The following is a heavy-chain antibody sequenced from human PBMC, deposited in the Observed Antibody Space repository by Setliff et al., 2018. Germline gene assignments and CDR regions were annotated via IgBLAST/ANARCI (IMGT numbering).Heavy chain of an antibody. CDR2: IYYSGST. Sequence: PSETLSLTCTVSGGSISSGGYYWSWIRQHPGKGLEWIGYIYYSGSTYYNPSLKSRVTISVDTSKNQFSLKLSPVTAADTAVYYCARVPRFTDTRNAFDIWGQGTMVTVS. V-gene: IGHV4-31*03. J-gene: IGHJ3*02. D-gene: IGHD5-18*01. CDR1: GGSISSGGYY. CDR3: ARVPRFTDTRNAFDI.